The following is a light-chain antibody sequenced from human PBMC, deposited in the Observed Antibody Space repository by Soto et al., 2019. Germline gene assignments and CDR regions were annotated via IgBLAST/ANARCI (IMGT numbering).Light chain of an antibody. V-gene: IGLV1-51*02. Sequence: QSVLTQPPSVSAAPGQKVTISCSGGSSNIGKNYVSWYQQLPGTPPKLLIHENNKRPSGIPDRFSGSKSGTSATLGITGLQTGDEADYYCGTWDSSLGAVLFGGGTKLTVL. J-gene: IGLJ2*01. CDR1: SSNIGKNY. CDR3: GTWDSSLGAVL. CDR2: ENN.